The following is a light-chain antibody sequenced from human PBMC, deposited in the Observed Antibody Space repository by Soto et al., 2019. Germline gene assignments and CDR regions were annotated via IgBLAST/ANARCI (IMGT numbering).Light chain of an antibody. CDR2: DVT. J-gene: IGLJ2*01. CDR3: CSYAGSYTLV. CDR1: SSDVGGYNY. Sequence: QSVLTQPRPVSGSPGQSVTISCTGTSSDVGGYNYVSWYQQHPGKAPKLMISDVTKRPSGVPDRFSGSKSGNTASLTISGLQADDEADYYCCSYAGSYTLVFGGGTKLTVL. V-gene: IGLV2-11*01.